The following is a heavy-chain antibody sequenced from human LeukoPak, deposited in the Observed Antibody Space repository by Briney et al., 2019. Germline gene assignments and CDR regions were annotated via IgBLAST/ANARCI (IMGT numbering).Heavy chain of an antibody. CDR3: ARHFITMVRGVIGSFAY. V-gene: IGHV4-39*01. D-gene: IGHD3-10*01. Sequence: SETLSLTCTVSGGSISSSSYYWGWIRQPPGKGLEWIGSIYYSGSTYYNPSLKSRVTIFVDTSKNQFSLKLSSVTAADTAVYYCARHFITMVRGVIGSFAYWGQGTLVTVSS. CDR2: IYYSGST. J-gene: IGHJ4*02. CDR1: GGSISSSSYY.